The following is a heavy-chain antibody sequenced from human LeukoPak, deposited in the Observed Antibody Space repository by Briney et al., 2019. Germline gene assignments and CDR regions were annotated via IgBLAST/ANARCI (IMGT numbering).Heavy chain of an antibody. CDR2: IIPIFGTA. J-gene: IGHJ6*02. CDR1: GYTFTSYG. D-gene: IGHD6-13*01. Sequence: SVKVSCKASGYTFTSYGISWVRQAPGQGLEWMGGIIPIFGTANYAQKFQGRVTITADESTSTAYMELSSLRSEDTAVYYCAREGSSSWSYYYYGMDVWGQGTTVTVSS. CDR3: AREGSSSWSYYYYGMDV. V-gene: IGHV1-69*13.